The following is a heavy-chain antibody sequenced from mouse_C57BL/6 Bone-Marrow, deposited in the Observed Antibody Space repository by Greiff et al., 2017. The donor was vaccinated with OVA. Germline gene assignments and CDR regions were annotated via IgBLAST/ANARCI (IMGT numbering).Heavy chain of an antibody. Sequence: EVKLVESGGGLVQPKGSLKLSCAASGFSFNTYAMNWVRQAPGKGLEWVARIRGKSNYYASYYADSVKDRFTISRDDSESMLYLQMNNLQTEDTAMYNCVRHYYDGSSYEDAMGYWGQGTTVTVST. CDR2: IRGKSNYYAS. CDR3: VRHYYDGSSYEDAMGY. V-gene: IGHV10-1*01. J-gene: IGHJ4*01. CDR1: GFSFNTYA. D-gene: IGHD1-1*01.